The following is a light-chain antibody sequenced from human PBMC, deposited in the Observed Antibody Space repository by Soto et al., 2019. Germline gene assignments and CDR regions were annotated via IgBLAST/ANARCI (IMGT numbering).Light chain of an antibody. CDR1: SSDVGSYNL. CDR2: EGN. Sequence: QSALTQPASVSGSPGQSITISCTGTSSDVGSYNLVSWYQQLPGKAPKLMIYEGNKRPSGVSNRFSGSKSGNTASLTISGLQAEDEADYYCCSYAGRSTYVFGTGTKVTVL. J-gene: IGLJ1*01. CDR3: CSYAGRSTYV. V-gene: IGLV2-23*01.